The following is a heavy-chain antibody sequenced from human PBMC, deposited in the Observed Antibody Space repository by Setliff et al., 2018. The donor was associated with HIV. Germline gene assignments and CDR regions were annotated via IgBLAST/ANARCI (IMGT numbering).Heavy chain of an antibody. J-gene: IGHJ6*02. Sequence: SETLSLTCAVYGGSFSGYYWSWIRQPPGKGLEWIGEIIHSGSTNYNPSLKSRVTISVGMSRNQFSLKLSSVTAADTAVYYCARREGYGMDVWGQGTTVTVSS. CDR1: GGSFSGYY. V-gene: IGHV4-34*12. CDR3: ARREGYGMDV. CDR2: IIHSGST.